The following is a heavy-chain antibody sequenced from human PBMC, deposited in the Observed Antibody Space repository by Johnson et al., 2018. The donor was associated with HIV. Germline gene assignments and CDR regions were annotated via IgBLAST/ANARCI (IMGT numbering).Heavy chain of an antibody. CDR2: IGTAGDT. D-gene: IGHD2-2*01. CDR3: AREGFVVLPAAMRLFAFDI. J-gene: IGHJ3*02. CDR1: GFTFSSYD. V-gene: IGHV3-13*01. Sequence: VQLVESGGGLVQPGGSLRLSCAASGFTFSSYDMHWVRQATGNGLEWVSAIGTAGDTYYPGSVNGRFTISRDESKNSLYLQMNSLRAEDTAVYYCAREGFVVLPAAMRLFAFDIWGQGTMVTVSS.